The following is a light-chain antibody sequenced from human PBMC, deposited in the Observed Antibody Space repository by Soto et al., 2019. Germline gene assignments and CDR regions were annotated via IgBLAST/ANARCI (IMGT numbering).Light chain of an antibody. J-gene: IGKJ5*01. Sequence: EIVLTQSPGTLSLSPGERATLSCRASQSVPRSYLAWYQQKPGQAPRLLIYGTSSRATGIPDRFSGSGSGTDFTLTISRLESDDFALYYCQQYAEGTPITFGQGTRLENK. V-gene: IGKV3-20*01. CDR1: QSVPRSY. CDR2: GTS. CDR3: QQYAEGTPIT.